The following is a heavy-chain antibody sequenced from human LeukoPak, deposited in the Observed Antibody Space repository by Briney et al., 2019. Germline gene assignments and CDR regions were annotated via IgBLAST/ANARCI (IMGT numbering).Heavy chain of an antibody. D-gene: IGHD4-23*01. CDR1: GFTFSSYG. Sequence: GGSLRLSCAASGFTFSSYGMHWVRQAPGKGLEWVAVMWYDGSNKYYADSVKGRFTISRDNSKNTLYLQMNSLRAEDTAVYYCARDLTVAGGGNWFDPWGQGTLVTVSS. CDR3: ARDLTVAGGGNWFDP. J-gene: IGHJ5*02. V-gene: IGHV3-33*01. CDR2: MWYDGSNK.